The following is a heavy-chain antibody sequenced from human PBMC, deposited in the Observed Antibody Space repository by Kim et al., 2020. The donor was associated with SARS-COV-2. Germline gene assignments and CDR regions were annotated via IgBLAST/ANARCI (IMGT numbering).Heavy chain of an antibody. J-gene: IGHJ3*02. Sequence: TLSLTCTVSGGSISSGGYYWSWIRQHPGKGLEWIGYIYYSGSTYYNPSLKSRITISVDTSKNQFSLKLSSVTAAVTAVYYCARVLVLAAALRGGAFDIWGQETMVTVSS. D-gene: IGHD6-13*01. CDR3: ARVLVLAAALRGGAFDI. CDR1: GGSISSGGYY. CDR2: IYYSGST. V-gene: IGHV4-31*03.